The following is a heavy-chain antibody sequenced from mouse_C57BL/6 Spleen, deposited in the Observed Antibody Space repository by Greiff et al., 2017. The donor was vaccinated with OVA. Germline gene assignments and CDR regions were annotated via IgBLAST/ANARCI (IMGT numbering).Heavy chain of an antibody. CDR1: GYSITSGYY. CDR2: ISYDGSN. Sequence: VQLQQSGPGLVKPSQSLSLTCSVTGYSITSGYYWNWIRQFPGNKLEWMGYISYDGSNNYNPSLKNRISITRDTSKNQFFLKLNSVTTEDTATYDGAREYYGNYEYFDVWGTGTTVTVSS. D-gene: IGHD2-1*01. CDR3: AREYYGNYEYFDV. J-gene: IGHJ1*03. V-gene: IGHV3-6*01.